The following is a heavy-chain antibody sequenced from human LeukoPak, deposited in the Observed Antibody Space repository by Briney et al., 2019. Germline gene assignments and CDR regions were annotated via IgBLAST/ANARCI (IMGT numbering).Heavy chain of an antibody. V-gene: IGHV4-30-2*01. CDR2: IYHSGST. J-gene: IGHJ4*02. CDR1: GGSISSGGYS. D-gene: IGHD2-8*01. Sequence: SQTLSLTCAVSGGSISSGGYSWSWIRQPPGKGLEWIGYIYHSGSTYYNPSLKSRVTISVDRSKNQFSLKLSSVTAADTAVYYCASVLFDYWGQGTLVTVSS. CDR3: ASVLFDY.